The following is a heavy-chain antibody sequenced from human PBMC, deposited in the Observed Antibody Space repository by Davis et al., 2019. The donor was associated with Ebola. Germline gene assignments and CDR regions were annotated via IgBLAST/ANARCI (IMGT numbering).Heavy chain of an antibody. CDR2: IRGSGGST. D-gene: IGHD6-13*01. J-gene: IGHJ5*02. Sequence: GESLKISCAASGFTFSSYAMSWVRQAPGKGLEWVSAIRGSGGSTYYADSVKGRFTISRDNSKNTLYLQMNSLRAEDTAVYYCAKAGVYNWFDPWGQGTLVTVSS. V-gene: IGHV3-23*01. CDR3: AKAGVYNWFDP. CDR1: GFTFSSYA.